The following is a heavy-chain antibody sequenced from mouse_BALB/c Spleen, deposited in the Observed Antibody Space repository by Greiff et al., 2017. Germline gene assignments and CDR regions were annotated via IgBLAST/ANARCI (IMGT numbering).Heavy chain of an antibody. V-gene: IGHV2-2*02. CDR1: GFSLTSYG. CDR2: IWRGGST. CDR3: ARKGSIGRGYYYAMDY. D-gene: IGHD1-2*01. J-gene: IGHJ4*01. Sequence: QVQLQQSGPGLVQPSQSLSITCTVSGFSLTSYGVHWVRQSPGKGLEWLGVIWRGGSTDYNAAFISRLSISKDNSKSQVFFKMNSLQANDTAIYYCARKGSIGRGYYYAMDYWGQGTSVTVSS.